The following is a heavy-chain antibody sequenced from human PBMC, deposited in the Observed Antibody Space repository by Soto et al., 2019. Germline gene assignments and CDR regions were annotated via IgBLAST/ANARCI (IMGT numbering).Heavy chain of an antibody. V-gene: IGHV4-34*01. CDR1: GGSFSGYY. CDR2: INHSGST. CDR3: ARDRLTFVSRPYHWFDP. D-gene: IGHD3-16*01. J-gene: IGHJ5*02. Sequence: SETLSLTCAVYGGSFSGYYWSWIRQPPGKGLEWIGEINHSGSTNYNPSLKSRVTISVDTSKNQFSLKLSSVTAADTAVYYCARDRLTFVSRPYHWFDPRGQGNLVT.